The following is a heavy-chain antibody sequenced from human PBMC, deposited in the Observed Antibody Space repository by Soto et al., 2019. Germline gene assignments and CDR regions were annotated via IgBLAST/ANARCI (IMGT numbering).Heavy chain of an antibody. D-gene: IGHD2-2*01. CDR2: INPNSGGT. Sequence: QVQLVQSGAEVKKPGASVKVSCKASGYTFTGYYMHWVRQAPGQGLEWMGWINPNSGGTNYAQKFQGWVTMTRDTSISTAYRGLSGLRSDDTAVYYWGRRRGGGGVGYCSSTSCKGNKYFDYWGQGTLVTVSS. CDR1: GYTFTGYY. J-gene: IGHJ4*02. V-gene: IGHV1-2*04. CDR3: GRRRGGGGVGYCSSTSCKGNKYFDY.